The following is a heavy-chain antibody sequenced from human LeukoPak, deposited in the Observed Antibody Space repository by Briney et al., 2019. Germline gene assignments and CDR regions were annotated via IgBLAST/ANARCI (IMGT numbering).Heavy chain of an antibody. J-gene: IGHJ1*01. CDR3: ARAPRGSGWPEYFQH. CDR2: IIPIFGTA. D-gene: IGHD6-19*01. V-gene: IGHV1-69*05. CDR1: GGTFSSYA. Sequence: SVKVSCKASGGTFSSYAISWVRQAPGQGLEWMGGIIPIFGTANYAQKFQGRVTMTTDTSTSTAYMELRSLRSDDTAVYYCARAPRGSGWPEYFQHWGQGTLVTVSS.